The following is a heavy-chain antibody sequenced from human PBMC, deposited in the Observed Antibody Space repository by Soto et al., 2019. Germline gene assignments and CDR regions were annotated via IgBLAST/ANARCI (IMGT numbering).Heavy chain of an antibody. J-gene: IGHJ4*02. CDR1: GYTFTSYS. CDR3: ARDATPADY. CDR2: ISAYNGNT. V-gene: IGHV1-18*04. Sequence: QVQLVQSGAEVKKPGASVKVSCKASGYTFTSYSISWVRQAPGQGLEWMGWISAYNGNTNYAQMPQGRLNMTTATPTNTAYLELRSLRSDDTAVYYCARDATPADYWGQGPLVTVSS.